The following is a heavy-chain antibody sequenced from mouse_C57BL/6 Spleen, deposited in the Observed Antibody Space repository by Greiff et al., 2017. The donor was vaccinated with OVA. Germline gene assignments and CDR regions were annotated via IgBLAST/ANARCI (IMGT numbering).Heavy chain of an antibody. D-gene: IGHD1-1*01. CDR2: IDPSDSYT. CDR3: TRRNYYGSSPTYAMDG. CDR1: GYTFTSYW. V-gene: IGHV1-59*01. J-gene: IGHJ4*01. Sequence: QVQLQQPGAELVRPGTSVKLSCKASGYTFTSYWMHWVKQRPGQGLEWIGVIDPSDSYTNYNQKFKGKATLTVDTSSSTAYMQISSLTSEDSAVYYCTRRNYYGSSPTYAMDGWGQGTSVTVSS.